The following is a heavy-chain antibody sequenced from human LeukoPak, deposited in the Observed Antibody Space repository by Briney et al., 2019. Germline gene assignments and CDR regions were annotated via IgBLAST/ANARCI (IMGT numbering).Heavy chain of an antibody. J-gene: IGHJ3*02. Sequence: GASVKVSCKASGYTFTSYYMHWVRQAPGQGLEWMGIINPSGGSASYAQKFQGRVTMTRDMSTSTVYMELSSLRSEDTAVYYCATRSGYSYGPGDIWGQGTMVTVSS. V-gene: IGHV1-46*01. CDR2: INPSGGSA. CDR3: ATRSGYSYGPGDI. CDR1: GYTFTSYY. D-gene: IGHD5-18*01.